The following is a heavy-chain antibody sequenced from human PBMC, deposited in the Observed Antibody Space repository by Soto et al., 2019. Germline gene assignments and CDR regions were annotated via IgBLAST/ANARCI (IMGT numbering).Heavy chain of an antibody. CDR3: ARSRVVAATDYYYYYMDV. V-gene: IGHV1-3*01. J-gene: IGHJ6*03. CDR2: INAGNGNT. Sequence: ASVKVSCKASGYTFTSYAMHWVRQAPGQRLEWMGWINAGNGNTKYSQKFQGRVTITRDTSASTAYMELSSLRSEDTAVYYCARSRVVAATDYYYYYMDVWGKGTTVTVSS. CDR1: GYTFTSYA. D-gene: IGHD2-15*01.